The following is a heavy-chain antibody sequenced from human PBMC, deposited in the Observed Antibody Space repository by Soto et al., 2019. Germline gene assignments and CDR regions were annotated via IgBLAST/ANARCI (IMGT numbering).Heavy chain of an antibody. CDR2: IYYSGST. D-gene: IGHD2-2*01. CDR1: GGSISSSSYY. CDR3: ARHFFNYQLLNWFDP. J-gene: IGHJ5*02. V-gene: IGHV4-39*01. Sequence: PSETLSLTCTVSGGSISSSSYYWGWIRQPPGKGLEWIGSIYYSGSTYYNPSLKSRVTISVDTSKNQFSLKLSSVTAADTAVYYCARHFFNYQLLNWFDPWGQGTLVTVSS.